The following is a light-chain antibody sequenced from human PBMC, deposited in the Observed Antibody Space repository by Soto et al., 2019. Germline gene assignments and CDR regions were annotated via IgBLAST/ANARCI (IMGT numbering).Light chain of an antibody. CDR1: QSISSY. V-gene: IGKV1-39*01. CDR2: AAS. J-gene: IGKJ3*01. CDR3: QQSYNTPLI. Sequence: DIQMTQSPSSLSASVGDRVTITCRASQSISSYLNWYQQKPGKAPKFLIYAASSLQSGVPSRFSGSGSGTDFTLTISSLQPEDFATYYCQQSYNTPLIFGPGTKVDIK.